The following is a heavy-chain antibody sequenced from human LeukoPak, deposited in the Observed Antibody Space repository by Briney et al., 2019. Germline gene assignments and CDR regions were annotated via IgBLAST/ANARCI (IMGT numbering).Heavy chain of an antibody. CDR2: IKEDGSEK. CDR3: ARDASPSGSGPYTFDIWSGPYTFDI. V-gene: IGHV3-7*01. J-gene: IGHJ3*02. D-gene: IGHD3-3*01. CDR1: GVTFSSYW. Sequence: GGSLRLSCAASGVTFSSYWMSWVRQAPGKGLEWVANIKEDGSEKYYVDSVKGRFTISRDNAKNSLYLQMNSLRAEDTAVYYCARDASPSGSGPYTFDIWSGPYTFDIWGQGTMVTVSS.